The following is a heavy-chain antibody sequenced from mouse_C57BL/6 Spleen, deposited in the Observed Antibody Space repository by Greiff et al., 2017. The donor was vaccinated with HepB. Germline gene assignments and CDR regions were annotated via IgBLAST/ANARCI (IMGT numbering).Heavy chain of an antibody. Sequence: DVMLVESGEGLVKPGGSLKLSCAASGFTFSSYAMSWVRQTPEKRLEWVAYISSGGDYIYYADTVKGRFTISRDNARNTLYLQMSSLKSEDTAMYYCTRDITTVVDAMDYWGQGTSVTVSS. CDR3: TRDITTVVDAMDY. CDR1: GFTFSSYA. CDR2: ISSGGDYI. V-gene: IGHV5-9-1*02. J-gene: IGHJ4*01. D-gene: IGHD1-1*01.